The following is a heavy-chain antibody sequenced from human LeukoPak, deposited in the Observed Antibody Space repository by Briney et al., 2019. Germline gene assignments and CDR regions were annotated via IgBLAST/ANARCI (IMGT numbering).Heavy chain of an antibody. V-gene: IGHV3-53*01. CDR3: ARLQGNWYIPA. Sequence: GGSLTLSCAASGFTFSSNYMSWVRQTPGKGLEWVSVVYTSGKTYYSDSVKGRFTISRDISKNTLYLQMNSLRAEDTAVYYCARLQGNWYIPAWGQGTLVTVSS. CDR2: VYTSGKT. J-gene: IGHJ5*02. CDR1: GFTFSSNY. D-gene: IGHD6-13*01.